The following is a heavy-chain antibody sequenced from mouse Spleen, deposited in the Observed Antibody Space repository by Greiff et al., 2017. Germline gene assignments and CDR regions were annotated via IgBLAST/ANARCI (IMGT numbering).Heavy chain of an antibody. V-gene: IGHV2-9-1*01. CDR2: IWTGGGT. CDR3: ARRPYYDGSSYAMDY. D-gene: IGHD1-1*01. J-gene: IGHJ4*01. Sequence: QVQLQQSGPGLVAPSQCLSITCTVSGFSLTSYAISWVRQPPGKGLEWLGVIWTGGGTNYNSALKSRLSISKDNSKSQVFLKMNSLQTDDTARYYCARRPYYDGSSYAMDYWGQGTSVPVSS. CDR1: GFSLTSYA.